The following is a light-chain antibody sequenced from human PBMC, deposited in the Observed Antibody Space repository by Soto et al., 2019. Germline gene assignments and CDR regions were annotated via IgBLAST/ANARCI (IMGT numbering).Light chain of an antibody. CDR3: QQYYITPLT. CDR1: QRVFYSSNNKNY. V-gene: IGKV4-1*01. CDR2: WAS. Sequence: DIVMSQSPDSLAVSLGERATINCKSSQRVFYSSNNKNYLAWYRQRPGQPPELLIYWASTRESGVHDRFSGSGSGTDFTLTISSLQAEDVAVYYCQQYYITPLTFGGGTKVEIK. J-gene: IGKJ4*01.